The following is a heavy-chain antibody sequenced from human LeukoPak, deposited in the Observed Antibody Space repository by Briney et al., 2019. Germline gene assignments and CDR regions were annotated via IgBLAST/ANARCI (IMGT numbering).Heavy chain of an antibody. CDR1: GFTFTSYG. Sequence: GGSLRLSCAASGFTFTSYGMHWVRQAPGKGLEWVAVIWYDGSNKYYADSVKGRFTISRDNSKNTLYLQMNSLRAEDTAVYYCAKARVAMVDYWGQGTLVTVSS. CDR2: IWYDGSNK. V-gene: IGHV3-33*06. D-gene: IGHD5-18*01. CDR3: AKARVAMVDY. J-gene: IGHJ4*02.